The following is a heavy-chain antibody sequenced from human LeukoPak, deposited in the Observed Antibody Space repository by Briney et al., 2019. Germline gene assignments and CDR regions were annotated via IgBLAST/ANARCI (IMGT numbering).Heavy chain of an antibody. Sequence: PSETLSLTCTVSGGSISSHYWSWIRQPAGKGLEWIGRIYTSGSTNYNPSLKSRVTMSVDTSKNQFSLKLSSVTAADTAVYYCAREGQQWLANWFDPWGQGTLVTVSS. CDR1: GGSISSHY. CDR2: IYTSGST. D-gene: IGHD6-19*01. CDR3: AREGQQWLANWFDP. V-gene: IGHV4-4*07. J-gene: IGHJ5*02.